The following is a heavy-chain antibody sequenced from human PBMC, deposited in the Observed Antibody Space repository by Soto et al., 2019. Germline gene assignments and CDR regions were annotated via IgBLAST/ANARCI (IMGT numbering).Heavy chain of an antibody. V-gene: IGHV3-30*18. J-gene: IGHJ5*02. CDR1: GFTLSSHV. Sequence: PGGSLRLSCAASGFTLSSHVMHWVRQAPGKGLEWVAVISYDGINKHYADSLKGRFTISRDNSKNTLYLQMNSLRVEDTAVYYCAKDAGKWELLRNFFDPWGQGTMVTV. CDR3: AKDAGKWELLRNFFDP. CDR2: ISYDGINK. D-gene: IGHD1-26*01.